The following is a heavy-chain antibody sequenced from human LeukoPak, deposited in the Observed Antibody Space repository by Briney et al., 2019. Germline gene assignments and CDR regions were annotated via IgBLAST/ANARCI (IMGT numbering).Heavy chain of an antibody. CDR3: ARVALTTYYYDSSGPYSSWFDP. V-gene: IGHV6-1*01. CDR1: GDSVSSNSAA. CDR2: TYYRAKWYN. D-gene: IGHD3-22*01. Sequence: SQTLSLTCAISGDSVSSNSAARNWIRQSPSRGLEWLGRTYYRAKWYNDYAVSVKSRITINPDTSKNQFSLQLNSVTPEDTAVYYCARVALTTYYYDSSGPYSSWFDPWGQGTLVTVSS. J-gene: IGHJ5*02.